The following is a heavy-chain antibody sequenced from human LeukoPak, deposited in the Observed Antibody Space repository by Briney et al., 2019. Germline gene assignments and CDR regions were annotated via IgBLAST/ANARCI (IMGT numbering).Heavy chain of an antibody. Sequence: SETLSLTCTVSGDFISSGSYYWSWIRQTAGKELEWIGHIYQSGSTNYNPSLKSRVTISVDTSKNQFSLKLSSVTAADTAVYYCATLTMVRGVIVDYWGQGTLVTVSS. D-gene: IGHD3-10*01. V-gene: IGHV4-61*09. CDR2: IYQSGST. J-gene: IGHJ4*02. CDR1: GDFISSGSYY. CDR3: ATLTMVRGVIVDY.